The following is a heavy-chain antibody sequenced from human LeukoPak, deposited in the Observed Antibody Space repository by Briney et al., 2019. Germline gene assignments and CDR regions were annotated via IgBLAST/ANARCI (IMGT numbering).Heavy chain of an antibody. D-gene: IGHD3-3*01. Sequence: PSETLSLTCAVYGGSFSGYYWSWIRQPPGKGLEWIGEINHSGSTNYNPSLKSRVTISVDTSKNQFSLKLSSVTAADTAVYYCARDFDFWSGYYEEAFWFDPWGQGTLVTVSS. CDR2: INHSGST. V-gene: IGHV4-34*01. CDR1: GGSFSGYY. CDR3: ARDFDFWSGYYEEAFWFDP. J-gene: IGHJ5*02.